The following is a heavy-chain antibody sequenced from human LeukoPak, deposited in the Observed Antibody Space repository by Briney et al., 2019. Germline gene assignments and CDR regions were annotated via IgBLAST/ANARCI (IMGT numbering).Heavy chain of an antibody. V-gene: IGHV4-39*07. D-gene: IGHD2-15*01. CDR1: GGSISSSNHF. Sequence: SETLSLTCTVSGGSISSSNHFWGWVRQPPEKGLEWIGSIYYSGSTYYNPSLTSRVTILVDTSKNQFSLKLSSVTAADTALYYCARLGYCSGGSCYYYYYMDVWGKGTTVTVSS. CDR3: ARLGYCSGGSCYYYYYMDV. CDR2: IYYSGST. J-gene: IGHJ6*03.